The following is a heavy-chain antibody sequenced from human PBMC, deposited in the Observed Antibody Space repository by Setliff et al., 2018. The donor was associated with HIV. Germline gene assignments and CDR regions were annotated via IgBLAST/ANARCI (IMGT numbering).Heavy chain of an antibody. CDR1: GGSITGHY. J-gene: IGHJ4*02. Sequence: SETLSLTCTVSGGSITGHYWSWIRQPPGKGLEWIGYIYTSGSTKNNPSLKSRVTISVDTSKNQFSLKLSYVTAADTAVYYCARVARGGHSSRWYYFDYWGQGTLVTVSS. V-gene: IGHV4-4*08. CDR2: IYTSGST. D-gene: IGHD6-13*01. CDR3: ARVARGGHSSRWYYFDY.